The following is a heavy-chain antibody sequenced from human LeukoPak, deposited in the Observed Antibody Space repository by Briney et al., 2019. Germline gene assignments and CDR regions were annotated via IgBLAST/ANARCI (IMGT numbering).Heavy chain of an antibody. CDR3: VRKEVYSSTQMGAFDI. V-gene: IGHV3-23*01. D-gene: IGHD6-13*01. Sequence: GSRRPSWTVSGFTLSSLSTSWVRQDPRKGLEWVSTITGGSGPKYHADSVKGRFTISRDNSRNTLDLQMNSLKDEDTAVYYCVRKEVYSSTQMGAFDIWGQGTMVTVSS. CDR2: ITGGSGPK. J-gene: IGHJ3*02. CDR1: GFTLSSLS.